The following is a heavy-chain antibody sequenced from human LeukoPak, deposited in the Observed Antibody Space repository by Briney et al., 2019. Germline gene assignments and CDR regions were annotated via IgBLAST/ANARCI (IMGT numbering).Heavy chain of an antibody. V-gene: IGHV4-31*03. J-gene: IGHJ4*02. CDR1: GGSISSGGYY. CDR3: ASLGWIEVITPDY. CDR2: IYYSGST. D-gene: IGHD3-22*01. Sequence: PSETLSLTCTVSGGSISSGGYYWSWIRQHPGKGLEWIGYIYYSGSTYYNPSLKSRVTISVDTSKNQFSLKLSSVTAADTAVYYCASLGWIEVITPDYWGQGTLVTVSS.